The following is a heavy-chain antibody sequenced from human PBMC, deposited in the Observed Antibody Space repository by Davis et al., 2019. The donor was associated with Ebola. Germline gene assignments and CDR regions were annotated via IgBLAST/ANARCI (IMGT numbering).Heavy chain of an antibody. D-gene: IGHD6-13*01. J-gene: IGHJ4*02. V-gene: IGHV1-69*13. CDR1: GGTFSSYA. CDR2: IIPIFGTA. CDR3: ASSSSSWYGLDY. Sequence: SVKVSCKASGGTFSSYAISWVRQAPGQGLEWMGGIIPIFGTANYAQKFQGRVTITADESTSTAYMELSSLRSEDTAVYYCASSSSSWYGLDYWGQGTLVTVSS.